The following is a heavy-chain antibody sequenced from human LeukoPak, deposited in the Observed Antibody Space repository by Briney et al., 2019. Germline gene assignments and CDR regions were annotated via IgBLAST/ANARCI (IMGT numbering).Heavy chain of an antibody. J-gene: IGHJ5*02. Sequence: GESLKISCQGSGYSFTNYWIGWVRQMPGKGLEWMGIIYPGDSDTRYSPSFQGQVTISADKSISTAHMQWSSLKASDTAMYYCARQGYSYGQPNWFDAWGQGTLVTVSS. CDR3: ARQGYSYGQPNWFDA. D-gene: IGHD5-18*01. CDR2: IYPGDSDT. CDR1: GYSFTNYW. V-gene: IGHV5-51*01.